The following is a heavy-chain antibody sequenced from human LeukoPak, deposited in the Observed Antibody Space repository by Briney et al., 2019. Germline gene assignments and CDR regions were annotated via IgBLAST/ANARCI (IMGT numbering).Heavy chain of an antibody. J-gene: IGHJ4*02. CDR1: GFIFTDYD. D-gene: IGHD1-26*01. V-gene: IGHV3-13*01. CDR3: VRTNGGTYYDY. CDR2: FGIAGDT. Sequence: GGSLRLSCAASGFIFTDYDLHWVRQPPGKGLEWVSVFGIAGDTYYADSVKGRFTISRDVAKNSLYLQMNNLRAGDTAVYYCVRTNGGTYYDYWGQGTLVTASS.